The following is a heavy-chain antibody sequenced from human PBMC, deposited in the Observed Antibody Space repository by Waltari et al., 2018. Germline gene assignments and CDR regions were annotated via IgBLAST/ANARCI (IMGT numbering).Heavy chain of an antibody. CDR3: ASSLYGDYTQIWGRVFDY. CDR1: GFTFLSHA. V-gene: IGHV3-23*01. CDR2: ISGSGGST. D-gene: IGHD4-17*01. Sequence: VQLLESGGGLVQSGGSLRLPCAVSGFTFLSHAMTWVRQAPGKGVEWVSVISGSGGSTDYADSVKGRFTISRDNSKNTLYLQMNNLRVEDTAVYYCASSLYGDYTQIWGRVFDYWGQGTLVTVSS. J-gene: IGHJ4*02.